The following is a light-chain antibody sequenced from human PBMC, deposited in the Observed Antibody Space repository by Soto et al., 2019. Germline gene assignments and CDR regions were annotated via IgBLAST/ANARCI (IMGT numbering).Light chain of an antibody. V-gene: IGLV1-44*01. CDR1: NSNIGRNT. CDR2: RNN. Sequence: QSVLTQPPSASGTPGQRVTISCSGSNSNIGRNTVNWYQQLPGTAPKLLIYRNNQRPSGVPDRFSGSKSGTSASLAISGLQSDDESDYYCASWDDGLTGYVFGTGTKVT. CDR3: ASWDDGLTGYV. J-gene: IGLJ1*01.